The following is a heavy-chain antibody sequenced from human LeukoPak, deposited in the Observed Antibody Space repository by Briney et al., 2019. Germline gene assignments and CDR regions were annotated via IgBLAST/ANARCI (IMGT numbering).Heavy chain of an antibody. CDR3: AKDSSLGYYDTSSYPDY. V-gene: IGHV3-30*18. D-gene: IGHD3-22*01. CDR1: GFTFSNYG. J-gene: IGHJ4*02. CDR2: ISYDGSNK. Sequence: GGSLRLSCAASGFTFSNYGMHWVRQAPGKGLEGVAGISYDGSNKYYADPVKGRFTISRDISKKSLYLQMNSLRAEDTAVYYCAKDSSLGYYDTSSYPDYWGQGTLVTVSS.